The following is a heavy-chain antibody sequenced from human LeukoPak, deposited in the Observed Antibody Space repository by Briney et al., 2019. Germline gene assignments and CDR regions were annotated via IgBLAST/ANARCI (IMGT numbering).Heavy chain of an antibody. CDR2: IYYSGST. Sequence: SETLSLTCTVSGGSLSSSSYYWGWIRQPPGKGLEWIGSIYYSGSTYYNPSLKSRVTISVDTSKNQFSLKLSSVTAADTAVYYCAIRSGYSYGSFDYWGQGTLVTVSS. CDR3: AIRSGYSYGSFDY. CDR1: GGSLSSSSYY. V-gene: IGHV4-39*01. D-gene: IGHD5-18*01. J-gene: IGHJ4*02.